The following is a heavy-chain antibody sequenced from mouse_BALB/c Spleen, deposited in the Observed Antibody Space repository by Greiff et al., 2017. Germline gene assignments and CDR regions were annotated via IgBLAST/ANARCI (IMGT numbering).Heavy chain of an antibody. CDR2: INPSNGRT. CDR1: GYTFTSYW. Sequence: VQLQQPGAELVKPGASVKLSCKASGYTFTSYWMHWVKQRPGQGLEWIGEINPSNGRTNYNEKFKSKATLTVDKSSSTAYMQLSSLTSEDSAVYYCARWDYDYDFAYWGQGTLVTVSA. CDR3: ARWDYDYDFAY. D-gene: IGHD2-4*01. J-gene: IGHJ3*01. V-gene: IGHV1S81*02.